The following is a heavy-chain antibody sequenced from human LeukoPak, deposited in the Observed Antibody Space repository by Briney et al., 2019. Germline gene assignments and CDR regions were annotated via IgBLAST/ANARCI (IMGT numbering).Heavy chain of an antibody. D-gene: IGHD1-1*01. J-gene: IGHJ4*02. CDR2: IHPNSGGT. Sequence: ASVKVSCKASGYTFTGYYMHWVRQAPGQGLEWMGRIHPNSGGTNYAQKFQDRVTMTRATSISTAYMELSRLRSDDTAVYYCARERWATFDYWGQGTLVTVSS. CDR1: GYTFTGYY. V-gene: IGHV1-2*06. CDR3: ARERWATFDY.